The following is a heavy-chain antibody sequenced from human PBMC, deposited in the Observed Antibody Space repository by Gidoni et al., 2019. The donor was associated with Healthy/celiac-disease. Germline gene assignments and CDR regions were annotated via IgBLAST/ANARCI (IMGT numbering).Heavy chain of an antibody. J-gene: IGHJ4*02. CDR1: GFTFRSYA. D-gene: IGHD6-13*01. CDR2: ISYDGSNK. Sequence: QVQLVESGGGVVQPGRSLRLSCAASGFTFRSYAMHWVRQAPGKGLEWVAVISYDGSNKYYADSVKGRFTISRDNSKNTLYLQMNSRRAEDTAVYYCARVGQQLVLEAPFDYWGQGTLVTVSA. V-gene: IGHV3-30-3*01. CDR3: ARVGQQLVLEAPFDY.